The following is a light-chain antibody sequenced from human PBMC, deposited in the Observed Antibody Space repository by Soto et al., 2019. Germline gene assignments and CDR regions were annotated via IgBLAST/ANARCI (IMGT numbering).Light chain of an antibody. CDR2: GAS. Sequence: DIQMTQSPSSLSASLGDRVTITCRASQTITRYLNWYQQKPGKAPELLIHGASSLQSGVPSRFSGTGSGTDFTLTISSLQPEDFATYYCQQSYGTPQTFGQGTKVDI. CDR1: QTITRY. CDR3: QQSYGTPQT. J-gene: IGKJ1*01. V-gene: IGKV1-39*01.